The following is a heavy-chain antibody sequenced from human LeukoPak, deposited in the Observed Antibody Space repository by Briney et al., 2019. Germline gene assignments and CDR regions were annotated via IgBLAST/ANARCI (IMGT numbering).Heavy chain of an antibody. D-gene: IGHD3-10*01. CDR1: GFTFSSYG. CDR2: ISGSGGST. V-gene: IGHV3-23*01. CDR3: AKDLGGYYGSGSYYNGDPFDY. Sequence: GGSLRLSCAASGFTFSSYGMSWVRQAPGKGLEWVSAISGSGGSTYYADSVKGRFTISRDNSKNTLYLQMNSLRAEDTAVYYCAKDLGGYYGSGSYYNGDPFDYWGQGTLVTVSS. J-gene: IGHJ4*02.